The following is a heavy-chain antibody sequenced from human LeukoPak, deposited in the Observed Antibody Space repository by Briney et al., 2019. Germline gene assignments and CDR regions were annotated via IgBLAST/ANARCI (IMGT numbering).Heavy chain of an antibody. CDR1: GFTVSTYY. D-gene: IGHD2-2*01. Sequence: GGSPRLSCAASGFTVSTYYMTWVRQAPGKGLECVSVIYSGGSTYYADSVKGRFTVSRDNSKNTLYLQMNSLRAEDTAMYYCARGLGYCTSTTCLLPFAYWGQGTLVTVSS. CDR2: IYSGGST. V-gene: IGHV3-53*01. J-gene: IGHJ4*02. CDR3: ARGLGYCTSTTCLLPFAY.